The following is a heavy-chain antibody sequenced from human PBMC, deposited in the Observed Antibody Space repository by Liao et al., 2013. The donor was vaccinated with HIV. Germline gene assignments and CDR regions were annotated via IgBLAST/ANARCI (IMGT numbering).Heavy chain of an antibody. D-gene: IGHD3/OR15-3a*01. CDR3: ARDGGGLWD. V-gene: IGHV4-4*07. Sequence: QVQLQESGPGLVKPSETLSLTCSVSGGSISSYYWSWIRQPAGKGLEWIGRVYSGGSTNYNPSLKSRVTMSVDTTKNRISLKLNSVTAADTAIYYCARDGGGLWDWGQGTRVAVSS. CDR2: VYSGGST. CDR1: GGSISSYY. J-gene: IGHJ4*02.